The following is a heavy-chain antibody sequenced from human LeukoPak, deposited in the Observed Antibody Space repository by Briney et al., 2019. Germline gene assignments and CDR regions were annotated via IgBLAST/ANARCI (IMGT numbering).Heavy chain of an antibody. CDR2: IIPIFGTA. J-gene: IGHJ4*02. D-gene: IGHD3-10*01. CDR1: GGTFSSYA. Sequence: ASVKVSCKASGGTFSSYAISWVRQAPGQGLEWMGRIIPIFGTANYAQKFQGRVTITTDESTSTAYMELSSLRSEDTAVYCCARVPKEYYGSGSLDYWGQGTLVTVSS. CDR3: ARVPKEYYGSGSLDY. V-gene: IGHV1-69*05.